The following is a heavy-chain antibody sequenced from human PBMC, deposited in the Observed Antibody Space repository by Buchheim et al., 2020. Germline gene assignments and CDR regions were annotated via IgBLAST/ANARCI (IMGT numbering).Heavy chain of an antibody. CDR2: IYDSAST. CDR1: GDSISSGGHY. V-gene: IGHV4-31*03. Sequence: QVQLQESGPGLVTPSQTLSLPCTVSGDSISSGGHYWTWIRQRPGAGLEWIGYIYDSASTYYNPSLPSRVTMSLHNSNNQLSLKLTFVTVADTAVYYCASGKYDYYYYGMDVWGQGTT. CDR3: ASGKYDYYYYGMDV. D-gene: IGHD2-8*01. J-gene: IGHJ6*02.